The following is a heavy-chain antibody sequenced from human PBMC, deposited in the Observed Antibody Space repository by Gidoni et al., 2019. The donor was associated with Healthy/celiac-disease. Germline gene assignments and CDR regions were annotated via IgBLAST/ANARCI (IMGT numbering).Heavy chain of an antibody. J-gene: IGHJ4*02. Sequence: QVQLVQSGAEVKKPGASVKVSCTASGYTFTSYGISWVRQAPGQGLEWMGWISAYNGNTNYAQKLQGRVTMTTDTSTSTAYMELRSLRSDDTAVYYCARDLAAAGPPYPEFDYWGQGTLVTVSS. CDR2: ISAYNGNT. CDR3: ARDLAAAGPPYPEFDY. CDR1: GYTFTSYG. V-gene: IGHV1-18*01. D-gene: IGHD6-13*01.